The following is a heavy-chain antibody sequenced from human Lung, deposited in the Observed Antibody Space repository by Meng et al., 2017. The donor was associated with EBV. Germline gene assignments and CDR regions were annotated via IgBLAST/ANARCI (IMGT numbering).Heavy chain of an antibody. CDR3: ARDVRYVPDY. J-gene: IGHJ4*02. V-gene: IGHV1-18*04. D-gene: IGHD1-14*01. Sequence: QVQLVQSGAEVKKPGASVKVSCKASGYTFTGYYMHWVRQAPGQGLEWMGWISTNTGNTNYAEKLQDRVTLTTDTSTSTAYMELRSLRSDDTAVYFCARDVRYVPDYWGQGTLVTVSS. CDR1: GYTFTGYY. CDR2: ISTNTGNT.